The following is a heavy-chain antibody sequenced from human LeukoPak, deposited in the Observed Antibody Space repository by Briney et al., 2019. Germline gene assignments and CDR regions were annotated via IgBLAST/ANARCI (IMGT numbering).Heavy chain of an antibody. CDR3: ATDRGYWWHY. J-gene: IGHJ4*02. Sequence: GGSLRLPCAASGFSFSNARMSWVRQTPGKGLEWVGRIKTKADGGTTNYAAPVKGRFTVSRDDSKNTLFLQMNSLKTEDTAVYYCATDRGYWWHYWGQGTLVTVSS. CDR1: GFSFSNAR. V-gene: IGHV3-15*01. CDR2: IKTKADGGTT. D-gene: IGHD2-8*02.